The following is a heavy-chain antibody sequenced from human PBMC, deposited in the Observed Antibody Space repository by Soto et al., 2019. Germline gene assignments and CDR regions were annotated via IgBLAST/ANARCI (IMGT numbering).Heavy chain of an antibody. D-gene: IGHD5-18*01. CDR1: GGYVSSGSYY. CDR3: ARDLGPSVDTAIVKDWYFDL. J-gene: IGHJ2*01. CDR2: MFYSGST. Sequence: QVQLQESGPGLVKPSETLSLTCSVSGGYVSSGSYYWSWIRQPPGKGLEWIGYMFYSGSTNYNPSPNSRVNHSVDRAKNQLSLKLRSVTAANTAVYYCARDLGPSVDTAIVKDWYFDLWGRGTLVTVSS. V-gene: IGHV4-61*01.